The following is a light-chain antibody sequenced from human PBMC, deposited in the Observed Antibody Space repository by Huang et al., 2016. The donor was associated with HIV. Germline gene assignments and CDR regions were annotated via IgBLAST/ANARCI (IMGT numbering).Light chain of an antibody. CDR3: QHSFRSPYT. Sequence: DIQMTQSPFSLSASVGDRVTITCRESQRISKYLNWYQQKPGRAPNLLIYGASNLQSGVPSRFSGSGSETDFTLTISGLQPGDFATYYCQHSFRSPYTFGQGTKVDMK. J-gene: IGKJ2*01. V-gene: IGKV1-39*01. CDR2: GAS. CDR1: QRISKY.